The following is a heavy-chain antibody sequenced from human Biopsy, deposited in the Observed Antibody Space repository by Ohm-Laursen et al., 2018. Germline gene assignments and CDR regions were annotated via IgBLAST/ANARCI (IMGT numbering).Heavy chain of an antibody. CDR3: ATKLAGYFHH. CDR2: NIPILGTG. CDR1: GGPFSSYA. J-gene: IGHJ1*01. Sequence: SSVTVSCKASGGPFSSYAVTWVRQAPGHGLEWLGGNIPILGTGNYAQKFQDRVTVAADTSTSTATMELRSLRSDDTAVYYCATKLAGYFHHWGQGTLVIVSS. V-gene: IGHV1-69*06.